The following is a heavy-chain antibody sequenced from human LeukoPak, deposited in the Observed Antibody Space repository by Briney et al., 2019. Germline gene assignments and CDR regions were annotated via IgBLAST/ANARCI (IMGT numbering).Heavy chain of an antibody. CDR1: GGTFSSYA. D-gene: IGHD2-2*01. J-gene: IGHJ4*02. Sequence: SVKVSCKASGGTFSSYAISWVRQAPGQGLEWMGRIIPMFDTANYAQKFQGRVTITADKSTSTAYMELSSLRSEDTAVYYCAVRYCSSTTCSGPLDYWGQGTLVTVSS. CDR2: IIPMFDTA. CDR3: AVRYCSSTTCSGPLDY. V-gene: IGHV1-69*06.